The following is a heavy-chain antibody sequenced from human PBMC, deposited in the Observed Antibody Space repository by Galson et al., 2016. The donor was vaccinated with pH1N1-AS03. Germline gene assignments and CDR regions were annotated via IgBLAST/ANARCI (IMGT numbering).Heavy chain of an antibody. D-gene: IGHD5-12*01. CDR1: GFSLTTDKMC. V-gene: IGHV2-70*11. Sequence: PALVKPTQTLTLTCTFSGFSLTTDKMCVTWIRQPPGKALEWLARIDWYDDEYYSRSLRTRLTISKDTSKNQVVLTTTNMDPAATGKYFCVRSPGDYFSSLGMDVWGQGTTVTVS. J-gene: IGHJ6*02. CDR3: VRSPGDYFSSLGMDV. CDR2: IDWYDDE.